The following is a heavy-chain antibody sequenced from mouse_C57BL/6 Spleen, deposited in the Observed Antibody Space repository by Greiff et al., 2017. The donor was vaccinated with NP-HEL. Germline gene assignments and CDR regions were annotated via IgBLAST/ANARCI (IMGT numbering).Heavy chain of an antibody. J-gene: IGHJ2*01. CDR2: INPSSGYT. Sequence: VQLQQSGAELARPGASVKMSCKASGYTFTSYTMHWVKQRPGQGLEWIGYINPSSGYTKYNQKFKDKATLTADKSSSTAYMQLSSLTSEDSAVYYCATLTTVVAEDFDYWGQGTTLTVSS. V-gene: IGHV1-4*01. CDR1: GYTFTSYT. D-gene: IGHD1-1*01. CDR3: ATLTTVVAEDFDY.